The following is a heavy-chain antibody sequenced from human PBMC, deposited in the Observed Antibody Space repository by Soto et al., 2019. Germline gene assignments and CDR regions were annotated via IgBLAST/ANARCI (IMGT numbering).Heavy chain of an antibody. CDR1: GFTFSSYG. D-gene: IGHD3-16*01. CDR2: ISYDGSNK. V-gene: IGHV3-30*18. J-gene: IGHJ4*02. CDR3: AKEGAGIDY. Sequence: GGSLRLSCAASGFTFSSYGMHWVRQAPGKGLEWVAVISYDGSNKYYADSVKGRFTISRDNSKTTLYLQMNSLRAEDTAVYYCAKEGAGIDYWGQGTLVTVSS.